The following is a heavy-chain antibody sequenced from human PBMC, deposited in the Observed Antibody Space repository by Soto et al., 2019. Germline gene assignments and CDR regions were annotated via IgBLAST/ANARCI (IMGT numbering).Heavy chain of an antibody. CDR3: ARDPCDFSSGYYCWFDP. V-gene: IGHV3-74*01. CDR2: INSDGSST. Sequence: EVQLVESGGGLVQPGGSLRLSCAASGFTFSSYWMHWVRQAPGKGLVWVSRINSDGSSTSYADSVKGRFTISRDNAKNPLYLEINSLRGEDTAVYYCARDPCDFSSGYYCWFDPWGQGTLVTVSS. J-gene: IGHJ5*01. D-gene: IGHD3-3*01. CDR1: GFTFSSYW.